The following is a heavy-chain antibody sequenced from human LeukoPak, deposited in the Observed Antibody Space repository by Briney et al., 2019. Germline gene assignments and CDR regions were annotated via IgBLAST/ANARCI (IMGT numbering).Heavy chain of an antibody. D-gene: IGHD5-12*01. J-gene: IGHJ4*02. CDR2: IYTSGST. CDR1: GGSISSYY. CDR3: ARASGYSGYDWVYYFDY. V-gene: IGHV4-4*07. Sequence: SETLSLTCTVSGGSISSYYWSWIRQPAGKGLEWIGRIYTSGSTNYNPSLKSRVTMSVDTSKNQFSLKLSSVTAADTAVYCCARASGYSGYDWVYYFDYWGQGTLVTVSS.